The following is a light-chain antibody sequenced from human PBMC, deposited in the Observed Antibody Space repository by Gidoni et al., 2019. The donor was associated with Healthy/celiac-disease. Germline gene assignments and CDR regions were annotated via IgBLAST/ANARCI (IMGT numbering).Light chain of an antibody. J-gene: IGKJ2*01. CDR3: QQRSNWPPYT. V-gene: IGKV3-11*01. CDR1: QSVSSY. CDR2: DAS. Sequence: EIVLTQSPATLSLSPGERATLSCRASQSVSSYLAWYQQKPGQAPRLLIYDASNWATGIPARFSGSGSGTDFTLNISSLEPEDFAVYYCQQRSNWPPYTFGQGTKLEIK.